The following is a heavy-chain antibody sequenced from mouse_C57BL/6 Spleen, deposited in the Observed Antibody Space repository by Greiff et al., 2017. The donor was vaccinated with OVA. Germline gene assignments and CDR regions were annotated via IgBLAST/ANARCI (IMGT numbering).Heavy chain of an antibody. D-gene: IGHD2-2*01. CDR1: GYTFTDYY. CDR3: ARYGSSFAY. Sequence: EVQLQQSGPELVKPGASVKISCKASGYTFTDYYMNWVKQSPGKSLEWIGDINPNNGGTSYNQKFKGKATLTVDKSSSTAYMELRSLTSEDSAVYYCARYGSSFAYWGQGTLVTVSA. CDR2: INPNNGGT. V-gene: IGHV1-26*01. J-gene: IGHJ3*01.